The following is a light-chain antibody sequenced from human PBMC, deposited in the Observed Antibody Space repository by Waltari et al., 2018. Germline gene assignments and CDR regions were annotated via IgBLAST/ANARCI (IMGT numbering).Light chain of an antibody. Sequence: EIVVTQSPATLSVSPGERATLSCRASQSVSSNLAWYQQKPGQAPRRLIYGASTRATGIPARFSGSGSGTEFTLTISSLQSEDFAVYYCQQYNNWLITFGQGTRLEIK. J-gene: IGKJ5*01. V-gene: IGKV3-15*01. CDR3: QQYNNWLIT. CDR1: QSVSSN. CDR2: GAS.